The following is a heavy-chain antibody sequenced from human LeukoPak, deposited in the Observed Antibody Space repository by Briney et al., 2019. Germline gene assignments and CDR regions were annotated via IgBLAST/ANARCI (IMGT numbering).Heavy chain of an antibody. Sequence: PGGSLRLSCAASGFRFSDYYMTWIRQAPGKGLEWVSYISSSGSTMYYADSLKGRITLSRDNAKNSLDLQMNSLRAEDTAIYYCARVLAGATYFDYWGQGTLVTVSS. CDR1: GFRFSDYY. CDR2: ISSSGSTM. CDR3: ARVLAGATYFDY. V-gene: IGHV3-11*04. J-gene: IGHJ4*02. D-gene: IGHD1-26*01.